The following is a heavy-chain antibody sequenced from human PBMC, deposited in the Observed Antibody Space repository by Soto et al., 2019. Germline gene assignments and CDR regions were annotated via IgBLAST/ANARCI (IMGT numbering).Heavy chain of an antibody. CDR2: INHSGST. CDR1: GGSFSGYY. J-gene: IGHJ4*02. CDR3: ARGWGGWRVGLDY. D-gene: IGHD6-19*01. Sequence: PSETLSLTCAVYGGSFSGYYWSWIRQPPGKGLEWIGEINHSGSTNYNPSLKSRVTISVDTSKNQFSLKLSSVTAADTAVYYCARGWGGWRVGLDYGGQGTRVPASS. V-gene: IGHV4-34*01.